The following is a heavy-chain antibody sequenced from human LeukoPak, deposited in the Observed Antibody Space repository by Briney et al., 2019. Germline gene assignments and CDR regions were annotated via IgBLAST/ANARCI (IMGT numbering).Heavy chain of an antibody. CDR1: GGSISSSNW. V-gene: IGHV4-4*02. J-gene: IGHJ4*02. Sequence: SETLSLTCAVSGGSISSSNWWSWVRQPPGKGLEWIGEIYHSGSTNYNPSLKSRVTMSIDTSKNQFSLKLSSVTAADTAIYYCARHAKYYFGSRTYFFFEYWGQGTLLTVSS. CDR2: IYHSGST. CDR3: ARHAKYYFGSRTYFFFEY. D-gene: IGHD3-10*01.